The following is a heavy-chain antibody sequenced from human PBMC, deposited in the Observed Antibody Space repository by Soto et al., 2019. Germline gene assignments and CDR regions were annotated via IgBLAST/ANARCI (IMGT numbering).Heavy chain of an antibody. V-gene: IGHV3-21*04. J-gene: IGHJ5*02. D-gene: IGHD6-13*01. CDR3: TRDASRDSSARGWFDP. Sequence: PGGSLRLSFAASGSKSLSFTMNWVGQPPGKGLEWFPTISSNSAYIYCTDARRGRFTISRDNAKNSLHLQMNSLRAEDTAVYYCTRDASRDSSARGWFDPWGPGTLVTVSS. CDR2: ISSNSAYI. CDR1: GSKSLSFT.